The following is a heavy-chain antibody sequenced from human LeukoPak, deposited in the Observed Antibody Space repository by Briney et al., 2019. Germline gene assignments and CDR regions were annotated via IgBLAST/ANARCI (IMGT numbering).Heavy chain of an antibody. CDR2: LYSDGNT. V-gene: IGHV3-53*01. Sequence: GGSLRLSCAASGFTVITNDMTWVCQAPGKGLEWVSVLYSDGNTKYADSVQGRFTISRDNSKNTLYLEMNSLSPDDTAVYYCARGVEPLAANTLAYWGQGTLVTVSS. CDR3: ARGVEPLAANTLAY. CDR1: GFTVITND. D-gene: IGHD1-14*01. J-gene: IGHJ4*02.